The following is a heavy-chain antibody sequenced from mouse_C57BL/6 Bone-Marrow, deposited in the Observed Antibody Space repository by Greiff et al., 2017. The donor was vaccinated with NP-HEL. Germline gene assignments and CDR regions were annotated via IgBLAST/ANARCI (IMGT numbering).Heavy chain of an antibody. D-gene: IGHD1-1*01. J-gene: IGHJ4*01. CDR3: AIIYYPYAMDY. V-gene: IGHV1-7*01. CDR2: INPSSGYT. CDR1: GYTFTSYW. Sequence: VQLQQSGAELAKPGASVKLSCKASGYTFTSYWMHWVKQRPGQGLEWIGYINPSSGYTKYNQKFKDKATLTADKSSSTAYMHLSSLQYEDSAVYYCAIIYYPYAMDYWGQGTSVTVSS.